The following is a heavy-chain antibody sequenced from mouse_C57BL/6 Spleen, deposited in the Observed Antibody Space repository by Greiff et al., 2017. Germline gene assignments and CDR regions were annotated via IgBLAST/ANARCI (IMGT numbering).Heavy chain of an antibody. J-gene: IGHJ1*03. Sequence: EAGGGLVQPKGSLKLSCAASGFSFNTYAMNWVRQAPGKGLEWVARIRSKSNNYATYYADSVKDRFTISRDDSESMLYLQMNNLKTEDTAMYYCVRHYYYGSSYWYFDVWGTGTTVTVSS. V-gene: IGHV10-1*01. CDR2: IRSKSNNYAT. CDR1: GFSFNTYA. D-gene: IGHD1-1*01. CDR3: VRHYYYGSSYWYFDV.